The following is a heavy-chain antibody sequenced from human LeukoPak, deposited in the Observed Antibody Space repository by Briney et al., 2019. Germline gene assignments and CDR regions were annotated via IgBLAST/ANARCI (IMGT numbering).Heavy chain of an antibody. J-gene: IGHJ6*03. V-gene: IGHV4-59*01. CDR3: ARDQGYSYGYPYYYYYMDV. CDR2: IYYSGST. D-gene: IGHD5-18*01. CDR1: GGSISSYY. Sequence: PSETLSLTCTVSGGSISSYYWSWIRQPPGKGLEWIGYIYYSGSTNYNPSLKSRVTISVDTSKNQFSLKLSSVTAADTAVYYCARDQGYSYGYPYYYYYMDVWGKGTTVTVSS.